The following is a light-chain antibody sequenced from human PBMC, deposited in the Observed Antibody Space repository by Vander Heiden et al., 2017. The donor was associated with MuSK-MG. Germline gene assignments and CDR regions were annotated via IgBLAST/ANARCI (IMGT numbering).Light chain of an antibody. CDR3: MQARQTPRT. CDR1: LSLLHSNGYNY. Sequence: DIVMTQSPLSLPVTPGEPASISCRSSLSLLHSNGYNYLDWYLQKPGQSPQLLIYLGSNRASGVPDRFSGSGSGTDFTLKISRVEAEDVGVYYCMQARQTPRTFGQGTKLEIK. V-gene: IGKV2-28*01. J-gene: IGKJ2*01. CDR2: LGS.